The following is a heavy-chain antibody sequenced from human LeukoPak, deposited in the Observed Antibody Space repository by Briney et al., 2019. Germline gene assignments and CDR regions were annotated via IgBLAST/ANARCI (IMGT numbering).Heavy chain of an antibody. Sequence: TGGSLRLSCAAPGFTFSSYSMNWVRQAPGKGLEWVSYISSSSSTISYADSVKGRFTISRDNAKNSLYLQMNSLRAEDTAVYYCARGPSSGYYNWFDPWGQGTLVTVSS. J-gene: IGHJ5*02. CDR3: ARGPSSGYYNWFDP. V-gene: IGHV3-48*01. CDR1: GFTFSSYS. CDR2: ISSSSSTI. D-gene: IGHD3-22*01.